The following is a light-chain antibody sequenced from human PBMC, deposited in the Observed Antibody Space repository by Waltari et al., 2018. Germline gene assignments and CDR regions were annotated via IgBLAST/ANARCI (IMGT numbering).Light chain of an antibody. V-gene: IGKV3-20*01. CDR3: QHYVRLPAT. CDR2: GAS. J-gene: IGKJ1*01. Sequence: EIVLPQSPGTFSLSPGERATLSCRASQSVSRALAWYQQKPGQAPRLLISGASNRATGIPDRFSGSGSGTDFSLTISSLEPEDFAVYYCQHYVRLPATFGQGTKVEIK. CDR1: QSVSRA.